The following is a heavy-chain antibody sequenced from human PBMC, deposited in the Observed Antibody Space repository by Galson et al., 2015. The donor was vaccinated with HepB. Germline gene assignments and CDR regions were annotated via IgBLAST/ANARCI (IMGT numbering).Heavy chain of an antibody. CDR2: VYFSGDT. CDR1: GGSISSSAYY. D-gene: IGHD1-26*01. Sequence: SETLSLTCTVSGGSISSSAYYWGWIRQPPGKGLEWIGSVYFSGDTYYNPSLKSRVTISGDTSKNQFSLRLSSVTAADTAPYYCARRGTTTDAFDVWGQGALVTVSS. V-gene: IGHV4-39*01. CDR3: ARRGTTTDAFDV. J-gene: IGHJ3*01.